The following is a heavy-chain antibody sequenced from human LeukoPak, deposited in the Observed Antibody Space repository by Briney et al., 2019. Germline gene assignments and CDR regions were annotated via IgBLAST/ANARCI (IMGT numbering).Heavy chain of an antibody. Sequence: SETLSLTCAVYGGSFSGYYWSWIRQPPGKGLEWIGEINHSGSTNYNPSLKSRVTISVDTPKNQFSLKLSSVTAADTAVYYCARERYCSSTSCYTDDAFDIWGQGTMVTVSS. V-gene: IGHV4-34*01. J-gene: IGHJ3*02. CDR1: GGSFSGYY. CDR3: ARERYCSSTSCYTDDAFDI. D-gene: IGHD2-2*02. CDR2: INHSGST.